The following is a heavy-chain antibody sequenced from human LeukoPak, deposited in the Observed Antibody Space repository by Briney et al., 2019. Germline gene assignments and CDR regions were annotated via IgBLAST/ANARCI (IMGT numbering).Heavy chain of an antibody. D-gene: IGHD2-15*01. Sequence: GGSLRLSCVASEDNFYAYWMTWVRQAPGRGLEWVASIKEDGSEKYYVDSVKGRFTISRDNAKNSLYLQMNSLRAEDTAVYFCARDGGGGEFDYWGQGTLVTVSS. CDR2: IKEDGSEK. V-gene: IGHV3-7*01. CDR3: ARDGGGGEFDY. CDR1: EDNFYAYW. J-gene: IGHJ4*02.